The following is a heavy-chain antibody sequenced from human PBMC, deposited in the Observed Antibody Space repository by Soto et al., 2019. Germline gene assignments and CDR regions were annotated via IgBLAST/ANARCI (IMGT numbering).Heavy chain of an antibody. V-gene: IGHV1-18*01. Sequence: GASVKVSCKSSGYTFTSYGISWVRQAPGQGLEWMGWISAYNGNTNYAQKLQGRVTMTTDTSTSTAYMELRSLRSDDTAVYYCARLVVIAVAGTGYFDYWGQGTLVTVSA. CDR2: ISAYNGNT. CDR1: GYTFTSYG. CDR3: ARLVVIAVAGTGYFDY. J-gene: IGHJ4*02. D-gene: IGHD6-19*01.